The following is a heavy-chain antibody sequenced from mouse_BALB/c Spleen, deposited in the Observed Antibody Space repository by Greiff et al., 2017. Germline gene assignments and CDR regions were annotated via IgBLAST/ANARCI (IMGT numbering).Heavy chain of an antibody. CDR2: IWGDGST. D-gene: IGHD2-4*01. V-gene: IGHV2-6-7*01. Sequence: QVQLKESGPGLVAPSQTLSITCTVSGFSLTGYGVNWVRQPPGKGLEWLGMIWGDGSTDYNSALKSRLSISKDNSKSQVFLKMNSLQTDDTARYYCARVNDYALMDYWGQGTSVTVSS. CDR3: ARVNDYALMDY. CDR1: GFSLTGYG. J-gene: IGHJ4*01.